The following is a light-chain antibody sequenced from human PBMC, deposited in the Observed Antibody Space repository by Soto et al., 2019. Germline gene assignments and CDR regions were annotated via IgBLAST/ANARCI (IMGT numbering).Light chain of an antibody. CDR1: QSISDT. CDR2: GAS. J-gene: IGKJ1*01. V-gene: IGKV3-15*01. Sequence: EIVMTQSPATLSVSPGGRATLSCRASQSISDTLAWYQQKPGQAPRLLIHGASTRAPGFPARFSGSGSGTEFTLTISSLQSEDFEVYYCQQYNNWPWTFGQGTKVDIK. CDR3: QQYNNWPWT.